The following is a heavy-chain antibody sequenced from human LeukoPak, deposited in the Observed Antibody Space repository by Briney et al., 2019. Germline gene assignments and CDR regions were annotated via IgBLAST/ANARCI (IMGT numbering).Heavy chain of an antibody. Sequence: GGSLRLSCAASGSTFNNYAMHWVRQSPGKGLEWVAVISHDGSNEYYADSVKGRFTISRDNSKNTLYLQMNSLKSEDTAVYYCARENSGSLTGHFDYWGQGTLVTVSS. D-gene: IGHD1-26*01. CDR1: GSTFNNYA. CDR3: ARENSGSLTGHFDY. J-gene: IGHJ4*02. CDR2: ISHDGSNE. V-gene: IGHV3-30-3*01.